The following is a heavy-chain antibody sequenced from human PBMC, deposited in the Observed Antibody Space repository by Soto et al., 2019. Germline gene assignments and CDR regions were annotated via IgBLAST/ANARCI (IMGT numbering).Heavy chain of an antibody. CDR2: ISRSGNI. J-gene: IGHJ4*02. CDR3: ARGNDYVYFYDY. CDR1: GGSLTTGDYY. D-gene: IGHD4-17*01. Sequence: QVQLQESGPGLAKPSQTLSLICTVSGGSLTTGDYYWTWIRQSPGEGLEWIGYISRSGNIFYNPSLKSRITIPLDTSKDQFSLKLNSVTAADTAVYYCARGNDYVYFYDYWGQGTLVTVSS. V-gene: IGHV4-30-4*01.